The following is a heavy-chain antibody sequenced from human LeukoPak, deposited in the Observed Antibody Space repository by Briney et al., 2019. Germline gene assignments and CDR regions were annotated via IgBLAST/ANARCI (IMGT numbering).Heavy chain of an antibody. V-gene: IGHV1-46*01. CDR3: ARGTTDDY. CDR1: GYTFTIYY. D-gene: IGHD1-1*01. CDR2: SKPRGGRT. Sequence: ASVRVSCKASGYTFTIYYIDWVRQAPGQGGERMGVSKPRGGRTRNAQKFQGRVTITRDTSTRTVYMELSSLTSDDTAVYYCARGTTDDYWGQGTLVTVSS. J-gene: IGHJ4*02.